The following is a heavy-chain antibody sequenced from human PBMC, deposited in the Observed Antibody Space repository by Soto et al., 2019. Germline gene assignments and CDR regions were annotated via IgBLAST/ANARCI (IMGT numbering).Heavy chain of an antibody. CDR2: ISYDGSNK. Sequence: QVQLVESGGGVVQPGRSLRLSCAASGFTFSSYAMHWVRQAPGKGLEWVAVISYDGSNKYYADSVKGRFTISRDNSKNAVYLQMNSLRAEDTAVYYCARDRGVAGTRRPQHDCWGQGTLVTVSS. V-gene: IGHV3-30-3*01. J-gene: IGHJ4*02. CDR3: ARDRGVAGTRRPQHDC. CDR1: GFTFSSYA. D-gene: IGHD6-19*01.